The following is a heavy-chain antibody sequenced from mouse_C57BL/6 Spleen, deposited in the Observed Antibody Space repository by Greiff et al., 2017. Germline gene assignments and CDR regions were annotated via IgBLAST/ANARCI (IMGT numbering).Heavy chain of an antibody. Sequence: QVQLKESGAELMKPGASVKLSCKATGYTFTGYWIEWVKQRPGHGLEWIGEILPGSGNTNYNERFKGKATFTADTSSNTAYMQLSSLTTEDSAIYYCARGITTVVFDYWGQGTTLTVSS. D-gene: IGHD1-1*01. CDR2: ILPGSGNT. CDR3: ARGITTVVFDY. V-gene: IGHV1-9*01. CDR1: GYTFTGYW. J-gene: IGHJ2*01.